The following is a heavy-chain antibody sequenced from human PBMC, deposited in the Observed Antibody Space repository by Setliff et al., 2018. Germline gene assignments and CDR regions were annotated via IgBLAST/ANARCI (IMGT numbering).Heavy chain of an antibody. CDR3: ARGRMRGSGSGPSCTYDPFDI. J-gene: IGHJ3*02. CDR1: GGSISSMSYY. D-gene: IGHD2-2*01. V-gene: IGHV4-39*07. Sequence: PSETLSLTCTVSGGSISSMSYYWGWIRQPPGKGLEWIGSIYHSGSSYYNSSLRSRVTISVDTSKNQFSLILRSVTAADTAVYYCARGRMRGSGSGPSCTYDPFDIWGQGTPVTVSS. CDR2: IYHSGSS.